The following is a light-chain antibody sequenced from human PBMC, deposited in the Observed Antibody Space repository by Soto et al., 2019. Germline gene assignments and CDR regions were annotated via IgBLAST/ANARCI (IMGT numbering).Light chain of an antibody. V-gene: IGLV2-14*03. CDR3: SSYTTSNTRQIV. J-gene: IGLJ1*01. CDR2: DVT. Sequence: VLTQPASVSGSPGQSITISCTGTSSDVGGYNYVSWYQHHPGKAPKLIIYDVTSRPSGVSIRFSGSKSDNTASLTISGLQPEDEADYHCSSYTTSNTRQIVFGTGTKVTVL. CDR1: SSDVGGYNY.